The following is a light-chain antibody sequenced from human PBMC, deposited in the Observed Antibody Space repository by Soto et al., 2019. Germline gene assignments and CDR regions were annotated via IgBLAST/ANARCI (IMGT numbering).Light chain of an antibody. Sequence: EIVLTQSPGTLSLSPGERATLSCRASQSVSSSYLAWYQQKPGQAPRLLIYGASSRATGIPDRFSGSGSGTDFTLTISRLEPEDSAAYYCQQYGSSPLFGPGTKVDIK. CDR2: GAS. CDR1: QSVSSSY. CDR3: QQYGSSPL. J-gene: IGKJ3*01. V-gene: IGKV3-20*01.